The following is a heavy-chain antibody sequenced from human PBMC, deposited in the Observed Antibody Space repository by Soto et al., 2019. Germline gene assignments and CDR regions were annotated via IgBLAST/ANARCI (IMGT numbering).Heavy chain of an antibody. CDR2: ISAYNGNT. D-gene: IGHD1-26*01. CDR3: ARDLGSYAIDD. Sequence: QVQLVQSGAEVKKPGASVKVSCKASGYTFTSYGTSWVRQAPGQGLEWMGWISAYNGNTNHAQQPPDRVTTTADSSTSTAYMELRSLRSDATAVYYCARDLGSYAIDDGGQATLVTVSS. CDR1: GYTFTSYG. V-gene: IGHV1-18*01. J-gene: IGHJ4*02.